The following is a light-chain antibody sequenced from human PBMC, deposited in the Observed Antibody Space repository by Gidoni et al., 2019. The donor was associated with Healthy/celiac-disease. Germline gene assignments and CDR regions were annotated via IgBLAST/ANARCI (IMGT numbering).Light chain of an antibody. CDR2: DAS. CDR3: QQFNSYPPLT. V-gene: IGKV1-13*02. Sequence: GDRVTITCRASQGISSALAWYQQKPGKAPKLLIYDASSLERGVPSRFSGSGSGTDFTLTISSLQPEDFATYYCQQFNSYPPLTFGGGTKVEIK. CDR1: QGISSA. J-gene: IGKJ4*01.